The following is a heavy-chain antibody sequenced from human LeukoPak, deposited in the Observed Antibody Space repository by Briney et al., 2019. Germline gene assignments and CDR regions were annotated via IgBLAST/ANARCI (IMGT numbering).Heavy chain of an antibody. Sequence: SETLSLTCTVSGGSISSSSYYWGWIRQPPGKGLEWIGSIYYSGSTYYNPSLKSRVTISVDTSKNQFSLKLSSVTAADTAVYYCARVSYDSSGYYSGWFDPWGQGTLVTVSS. D-gene: IGHD3-22*01. V-gene: IGHV4-39*07. J-gene: IGHJ5*02. CDR2: IYYSGST. CDR3: ARVSYDSSGYYSGWFDP. CDR1: GGSISSSSYY.